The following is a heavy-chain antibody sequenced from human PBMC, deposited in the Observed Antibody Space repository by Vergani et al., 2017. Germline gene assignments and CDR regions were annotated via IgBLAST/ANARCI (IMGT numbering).Heavy chain of an antibody. CDR1: GDSIISRSYY. V-gene: IGHV4-39*01. CDR2: MDYSGST. J-gene: IGHJ4*02. D-gene: IGHD2-15*01. Sequence: QMQLQESGPGLVKASETLSLTCTVSGDSIISRSYYWGWIRQPPGKGLEWIGSMDYSGSTSYNPSLESRISISFETPKNQFSLGLTSVTAADTAVYYCASKRGACRAAYCHSYDFWGPGALVGVSS. CDR3: ASKRGACRAAYCHSYDF.